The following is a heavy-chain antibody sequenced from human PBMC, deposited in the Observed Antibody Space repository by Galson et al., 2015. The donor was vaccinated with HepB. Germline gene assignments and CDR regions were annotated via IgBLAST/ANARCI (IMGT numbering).Heavy chain of an antibody. J-gene: IGHJ6*03. Sequence: SLRLSCAASGFTFSSYGMHWVRQAPGKGLEWVAVIWYDGSNNYYADSVKGRFTISRDNSKNTLYLQMNSLRAEDTAVYYCASGSSTTFYYYYMDVWGKGTTVTVSS. CDR1: GFTFSSYG. CDR3: ASGSSTTFYYYYMDV. D-gene: IGHD6-13*01. V-gene: IGHV3-33*01. CDR2: IWYDGSNN.